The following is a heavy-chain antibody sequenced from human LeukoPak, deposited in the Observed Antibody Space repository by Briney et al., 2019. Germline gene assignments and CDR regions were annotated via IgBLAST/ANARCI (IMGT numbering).Heavy chain of an antibody. V-gene: IGHV4-59*08. Sequence: SETLSLTCTVSGGSISSYYWSWIRQPPGKGLEWIGYIYYSGSTNYNPSLKSRVTISVDTSKNQFSLKLSSVTAADTAVYYCAGSHYDILTGYWGPNDAFDIWGQGTMVTVSS. CDR3: AGSHYDILTGYWGPNDAFDI. CDR1: GGSISSYY. D-gene: IGHD3-9*01. J-gene: IGHJ3*02. CDR2: IYYSGST.